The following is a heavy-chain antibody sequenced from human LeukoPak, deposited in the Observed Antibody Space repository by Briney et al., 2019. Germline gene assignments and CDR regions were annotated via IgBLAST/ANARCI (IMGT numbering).Heavy chain of an antibody. CDR1: QFTFSRFA. Sequence: GGSLRLSCEASQFTFSRFAMSWIRQAPGTGLEWVSTLSGSGTATYYADSVKGRFTISRDNSKNTLYLQMNSLRAEDTAVYYCAKDNFIAVAAYYFDYWGQGTLVTVSS. CDR3: AKDNFIAVAAYYFDY. CDR2: LSGSGTAT. V-gene: IGHV3-23*01. J-gene: IGHJ4*02. D-gene: IGHD6-19*01.